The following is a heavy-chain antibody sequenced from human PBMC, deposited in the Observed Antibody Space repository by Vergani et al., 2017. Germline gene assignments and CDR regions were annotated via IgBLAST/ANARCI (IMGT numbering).Heavy chain of an antibody. V-gene: IGHV3-9*02. CDR2: ISWNSNSI. D-gene: IGHD6-6*01. J-gene: IGHJ5*02. Sequence: EVQLEESGGGLVLPGRSLRLSCVASGFTSAGYAMHWVRHAPGKGLEWVSGISWNSNSIGYADSVKGRFTISRDNAKNSLYLQMNSLRAEDTALYYCANDVGTSSRGGWFDPWGQGTLVTVSS. CDR3: ANDVGTSSRGGWFDP. CDR1: GFTSAGYA.